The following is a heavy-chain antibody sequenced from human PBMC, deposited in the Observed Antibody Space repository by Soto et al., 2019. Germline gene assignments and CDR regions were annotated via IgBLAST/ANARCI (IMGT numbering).Heavy chain of an antibody. D-gene: IGHD4-17*01. Sequence: QVQLQQWGAGLLKPSETLSLTCAVYGGSFSGYYWGWIRQPPGKGLEWIGEINHSGSTNYNPSLKSRVTISVDTSKNQFSLKLSSVTAADTAVYYCARAWDYGDYMVDYWGQGTLVTVSS. CDR1: GGSFSGYY. CDR3: ARAWDYGDYMVDY. CDR2: INHSGST. V-gene: IGHV4-34*01. J-gene: IGHJ4*02.